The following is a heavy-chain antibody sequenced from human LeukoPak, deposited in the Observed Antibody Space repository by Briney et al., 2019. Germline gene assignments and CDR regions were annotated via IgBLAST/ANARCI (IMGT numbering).Heavy chain of an antibody. CDR3: ARHFAGSLGYYNGMDV. Sequence: PSETLSLTCTVSSGSISSYYWSWIRQPPGKGLEYIGKISYTGSTNYHPSLKSRVTISVDTSKNQFSLNLNSVTAADTAVYYCARHFAGSLGYYNGMDVWGQGTTVTVSS. V-gene: IGHV4-59*08. D-gene: IGHD2-21*01. CDR1: SGSISSYY. CDR2: ISYTGST. J-gene: IGHJ6*02.